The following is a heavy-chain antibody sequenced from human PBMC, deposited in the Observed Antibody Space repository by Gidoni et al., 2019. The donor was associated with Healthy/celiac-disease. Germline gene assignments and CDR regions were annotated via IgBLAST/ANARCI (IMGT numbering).Heavy chain of an antibody. J-gene: IGHJ6*02. Sequence: GKGLEWVSYISSSGSTIYYADSVKGRFTISRDNAKNSLYLQMNSLRAEDTAVYYCARRLGYCSSTSCYSYYYYYGMDFWGQGTTVTVSS. V-gene: IGHV3-11*01. CDR2: ISSSGSTI. CDR3: ARRLGYCSSTSCYSYYYYYGMDF. D-gene: IGHD2-2*02.